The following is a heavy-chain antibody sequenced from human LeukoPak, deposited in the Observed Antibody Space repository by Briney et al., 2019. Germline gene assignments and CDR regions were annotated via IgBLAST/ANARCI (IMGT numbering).Heavy chain of an antibody. CDR3: ARGGFSSGWGAQYDY. Sequence: GGSLRLSCAASGFTFSSYSMNWVRQAPGKGLEWVSSISSSSYIYYADSVKGRFTIPRDNAKNSLYLQMNSLRAEDTAVYYCARGGFSSGWGAQYDYWGQGTLVTVSS. D-gene: IGHD6-19*01. CDR1: GFTFSSYS. CDR2: ISSSSYI. J-gene: IGHJ4*02. V-gene: IGHV3-21*01.